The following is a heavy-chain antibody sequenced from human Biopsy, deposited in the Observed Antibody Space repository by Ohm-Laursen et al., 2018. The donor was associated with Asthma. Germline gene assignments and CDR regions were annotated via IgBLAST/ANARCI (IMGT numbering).Heavy chain of an antibody. Sequence: GSLRLSCAASGFTFSSYSMNWVRQAPGKGLEWVSYISSSSSTIYYADSVKGRFTTSRDNSKNTLYLQMNSLRGDDTAVYYCARDMNRDGWYFDYWGQGTLVTVSS. CDR1: GFTFSSYS. D-gene: IGHD5-24*01. CDR3: ARDMNRDGWYFDY. CDR2: ISSSSSTI. V-gene: IGHV3-48*01. J-gene: IGHJ4*02.